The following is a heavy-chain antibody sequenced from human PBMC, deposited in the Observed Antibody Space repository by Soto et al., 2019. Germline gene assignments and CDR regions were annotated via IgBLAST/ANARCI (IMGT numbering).Heavy chain of an antibody. CDR1: GYTFTGYY. CDR3: ARDKEFGEVGNWFDP. D-gene: IGHD3-10*01. CDR2: INPNSGGT. J-gene: IGHJ5*02. V-gene: IGHV1-2*02. Sequence: ASVKVSCKASGYTFTGYYMHWVRQAPGQGLEWMGWINPNSGGTNYAQKFQGRVTMTRDTSISTAYMELSRLRSDDTAVYYCARDKEFGEVGNWFDPWAQGTLVTVSS.